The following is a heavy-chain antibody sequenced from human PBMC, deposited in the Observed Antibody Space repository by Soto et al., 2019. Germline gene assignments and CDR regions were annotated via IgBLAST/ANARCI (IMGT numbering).Heavy chain of an antibody. J-gene: IGHJ4*02. D-gene: IGHD3-22*01. CDR3: VKSTGYYPDSNTYYSV. Sequence: WGSLRLSCSASGFPFNIYDLHWVRHAPGKGLQYVSAIGSTVVSTYYADSVQGRFSSNRDNAKDTLYLHMSSMGAEDPAVHYCVKSTGYYPDSNTYYSVGGRGRLLTV. V-gene: IGHV3-64D*06. CDR1: GFPFNIYD. CDR2: IGSTVVST.